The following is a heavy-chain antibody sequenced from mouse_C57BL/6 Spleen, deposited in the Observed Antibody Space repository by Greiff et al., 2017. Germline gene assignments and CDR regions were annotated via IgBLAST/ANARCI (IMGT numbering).Heavy chain of an antibody. CDR1: GYAFSSYW. CDR2: IYPGDGDT. CDR3: ARQTVVAPYAMDY. Sequence: QVQLQQSGAELVKPGASVKISCKASGYAFSSYWMNWVKQRPGKGLEWIGQIYPGDGDTNYNGKFKGKATLTADKSSSTAYMQLSSLTSEDSAVYFCARQTVVAPYAMDYWGQGTSVTVSS. J-gene: IGHJ4*01. D-gene: IGHD1-1*01. V-gene: IGHV1-80*01.